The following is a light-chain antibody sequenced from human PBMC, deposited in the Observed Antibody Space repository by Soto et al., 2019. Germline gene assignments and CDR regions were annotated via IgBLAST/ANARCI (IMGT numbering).Light chain of an antibody. CDR3: QQYNNWPVA. CDR1: QSVSSN. CDR2: GAS. J-gene: IGKJ1*01. Sequence: EIVMTQSPATLSVSPGERATLSCRASQSVSSNLAWYQQKPGQAPRLLIYGASTRATGIPARFSCSGSGTEYTLTISSLQSEDFAVYYGQQYNNWPVAFGHGTKVEIK. V-gene: IGKV3-15*01.